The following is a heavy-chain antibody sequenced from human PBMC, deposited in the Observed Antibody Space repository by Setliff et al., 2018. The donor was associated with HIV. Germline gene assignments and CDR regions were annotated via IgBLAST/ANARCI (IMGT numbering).Heavy chain of an antibody. CDR3: VKDVLKFWSGSGALDF. Sequence: GGSLRLSCAASGFTFNSYGIHWVRQAPGKGLEWVALIWYDASKKEYSDSVKGRFNILRDDSKKTAYLQMNSLRDEDTAVYYCVKDVLKFWSGSGALDFWGPGTLV. D-gene: IGHD3-3*01. CDR1: GFTFNSYG. J-gene: IGHJ4*02. CDR2: IWYDASKK. V-gene: IGHV3-33*06.